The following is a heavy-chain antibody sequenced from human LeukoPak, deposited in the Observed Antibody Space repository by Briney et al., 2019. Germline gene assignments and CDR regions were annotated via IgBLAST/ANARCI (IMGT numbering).Heavy chain of an antibody. V-gene: IGHV3-7*01. D-gene: IGHD1-26*01. CDR1: GFTFSRST. J-gene: IGHJ4*02. Sequence: GGSLRRSCVVSGFTFSRSTMTWVRQAPGKGPEWVAKMKEDGTQIHYVDSVKGRFTISRDNAKNSLFLQMNSLRVEDTAVYYCATGGAPGGRFENWGQGMLVTVSS. CDR2: MKEDGTQI. CDR3: ATGGAPGGRFEN.